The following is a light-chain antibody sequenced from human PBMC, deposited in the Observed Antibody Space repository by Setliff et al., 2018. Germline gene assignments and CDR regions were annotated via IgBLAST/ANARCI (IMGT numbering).Light chain of an antibody. CDR2: EVS. J-gene: IGLJ1*01. CDR3: SSYAGSNNYV. Sequence: LTQPPSASGSPGQSVTISCTGTSSDVGGYNYVSWYQQHPGKAPKLMIYEVSKWPSGVPDRFSGSKSGNTASLTVSGLQAEDEADYYCSSYAGSNNYVFGTGTKV. CDR1: SSDVGGYNY. V-gene: IGLV2-8*01.